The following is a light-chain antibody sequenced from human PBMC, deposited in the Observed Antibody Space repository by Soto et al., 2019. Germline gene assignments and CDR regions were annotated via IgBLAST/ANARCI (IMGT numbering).Light chain of an antibody. CDR3: YSYTTSSTYV. V-gene: IGLV2-14*01. CDR2: DVS. CDR1: SSDVGGYNY. J-gene: IGLJ1*01. Sequence: QSVLTQPASVSGSPGQSITISCSGTSSDVGGYNYVSWYQQHPGKAPQVMIYDVSNRPSGVSNRFSGSKSGNTAFLTLSGLQAEDEADYYCYSYTTSSTYVFGTGTKLTVL.